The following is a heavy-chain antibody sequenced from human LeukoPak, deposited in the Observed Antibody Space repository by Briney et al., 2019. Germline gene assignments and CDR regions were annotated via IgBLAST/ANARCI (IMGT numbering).Heavy chain of an antibody. V-gene: IGHV3-7*01. Sequence: GGSLRLSCADSGFTFSNYWMSWVRQAPGKGLEWVANIKQGGSEKYYVDSVKGRFTISRDNAKNSLFLQMNSLRAEDTAVYYCARESGSYPYWYFDLWGRGTLVTVSS. CDR1: GFTFSNYW. J-gene: IGHJ2*01. CDR2: IKQGGSEK. D-gene: IGHD1-26*01. CDR3: ARESGSYPYWYFDL.